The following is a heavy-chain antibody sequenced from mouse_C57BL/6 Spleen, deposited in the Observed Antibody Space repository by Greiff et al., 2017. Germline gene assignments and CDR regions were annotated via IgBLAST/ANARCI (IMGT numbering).Heavy chain of an antibody. CDR3: TGQGFAY. Sequence: VQLQQSGTVLARPGASVKMSCKTSGYTFTSYWMHWVKQRPGQGLEWIGAIYPGNSDTSYNQKFKGNAKLTAVTSASTAYMELSSLTNEDSAVYYCTGQGFAYWGQGTLVTVSA. V-gene: IGHV1-5*01. J-gene: IGHJ3*01. CDR1: GYTFTSYW. CDR2: IYPGNSDT.